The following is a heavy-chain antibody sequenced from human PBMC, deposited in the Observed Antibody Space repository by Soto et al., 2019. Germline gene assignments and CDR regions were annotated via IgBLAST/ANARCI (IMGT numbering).Heavy chain of an antibody. V-gene: IGHV5-10-1*01. Sequence: PGESLKISCKGSGYSFTSYWISWVRQMPGKGLEWMGRIDPSDSYTNYSPSFQGHVTISADKSISTAYLQWSSLKASDTAMYYCARQKGYSAYYYYGMDVWGQGTTVTVSS. CDR1: GYSFTSYW. J-gene: IGHJ6*02. D-gene: IGHD2-15*01. CDR3: ARQKGYSAYYYYGMDV. CDR2: IDPSDSYT.